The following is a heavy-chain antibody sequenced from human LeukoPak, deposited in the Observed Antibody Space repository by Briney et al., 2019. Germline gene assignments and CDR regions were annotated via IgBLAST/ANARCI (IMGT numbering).Heavy chain of an antibody. CDR3: ARSTGYCSSTSCRYYYYYYGMDV. CDR1: GGTFSSYA. CDR2: IIPIFGTA. D-gene: IGHD2-2*01. Sequence: SVKVSCKASGGTFSSYAISWVRQAPGQGLEWMGGIIPIFGTANYAQKFQGRVTITADESTSTAYMELSSLRSEDTAVYYCARSTGYCSSTSCRYYYYYYGMDVWGQGTTVTVSS. V-gene: IGHV1-69*01. J-gene: IGHJ6*02.